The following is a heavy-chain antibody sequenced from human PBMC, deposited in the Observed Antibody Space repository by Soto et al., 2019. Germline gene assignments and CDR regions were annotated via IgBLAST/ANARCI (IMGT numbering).Heavy chain of an antibody. CDR1: GYIFTAYS. CDR2: VNPSGGST. V-gene: IGHV1-46*01. J-gene: IGHJ1*01. Sequence: QVQLVQSGAEVKKPGASVKVSCKASGYIFTAYSMHWVRQAPGQGLEWMGVVNPSGGSTNYAQKFRGRITITMDTSTSTVYMDLSSLTSEDTAVYYCAREENCSDGVCYSEYFQRWGQGTLVTVSS. D-gene: IGHD2-15*01. CDR3: AREENCSDGVCYSEYFQR.